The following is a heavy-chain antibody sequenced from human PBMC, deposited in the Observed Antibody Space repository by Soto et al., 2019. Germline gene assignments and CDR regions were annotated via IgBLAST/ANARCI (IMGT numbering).Heavy chain of an antibody. J-gene: IGHJ6*02. Sequence: TPALTCTVSGGSISRCGYYWSWIRQHPGKGLEWIGYIYYSGSTYYNPSLKSRVTISVDTSKNQFSLKLSSVTAADTAVYYCARGTRGATINYYYYGMDVWGQGTTVTVSS. CDR3: ARGTRGATINYYYYGMDV. V-gene: IGHV4-31*02. D-gene: IGHD5-12*01. CDR2: IYYSGST. CDR1: GGSISRCGYY.